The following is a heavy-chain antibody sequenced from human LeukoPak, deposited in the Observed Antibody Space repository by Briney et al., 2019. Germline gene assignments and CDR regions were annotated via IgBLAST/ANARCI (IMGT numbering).Heavy chain of an antibody. Sequence: SQTLSLTCTVSGASFSSGDQYWNWIRQSPGKGLEWIGSIHPSGTLYNNPSLESRVTMSMDTSKNQFSLNLNSVTAADTAVYFCSRGLDSRKLGYWGQGTLVTVSS. CDR1: GASFSSGDQY. J-gene: IGHJ4*02. D-gene: IGHD3-22*01. V-gene: IGHV4-31*03. CDR3: SRGLDSRKLGY. CDR2: IHPSGTL.